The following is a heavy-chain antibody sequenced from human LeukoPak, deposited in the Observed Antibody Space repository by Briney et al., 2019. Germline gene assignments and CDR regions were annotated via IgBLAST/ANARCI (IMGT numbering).Heavy chain of an antibody. V-gene: IGHV3-74*01. D-gene: IGHD6-19*01. Sequence: GGSLRLSCEASGITFSTHWMHWVRQVPGKGLVWISRISNDVISTISTSYADSVKGRFTISRDNAKNTLYLQMNSLIAEDTAVYYCARAVAGTRNAFDLWGQGTMVTVSS. J-gene: IGHJ3*01. CDR3: ARAVAGTRNAFDL. CDR1: GITFSTHW. CDR2: ISNDVIST.